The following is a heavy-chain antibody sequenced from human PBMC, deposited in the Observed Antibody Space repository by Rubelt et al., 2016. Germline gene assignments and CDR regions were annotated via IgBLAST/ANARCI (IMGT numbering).Heavy chain of an antibody. V-gene: IGHV4-34*01. J-gene: IGHJ4*02. CDR1: GGSFSGYY. CDR3: ARRTRYSYGFDY. Sequence: QVQLQQWGAGLLKPSETLSLTCAVYGGSFSGYYWSWIRQPPGKGLEWIGEINHSGSTNYNPSLKSRVTISVDTSKNQFALKLSSLTAADTAVYYCARRTRYSYGFDYWGQGTLVTVSS. CDR2: INHSGST. D-gene: IGHD5-18*01.